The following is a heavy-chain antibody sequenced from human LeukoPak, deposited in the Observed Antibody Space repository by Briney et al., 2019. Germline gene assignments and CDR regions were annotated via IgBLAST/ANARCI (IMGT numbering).Heavy chain of an antibody. V-gene: IGHV4-59*01. CDR3: ARDKIVVVPALLLYYGMDV. CDR1: GGSISSYY. Sequence: SETLSLTCTVSGGSISSYYWSWIRQPPGKGLEWIGYIYYSGSTNYNPSLKSRVTISVDTSKNQFSLKLSSVTAADTAVYYCARDKIVVVPALLLYYGMDVWGQGTTVTVSS. J-gene: IGHJ6*02. D-gene: IGHD2-2*01. CDR2: IYYSGST.